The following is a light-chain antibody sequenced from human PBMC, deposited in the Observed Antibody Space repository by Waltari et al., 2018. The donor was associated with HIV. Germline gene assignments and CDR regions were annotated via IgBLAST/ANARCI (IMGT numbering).Light chain of an antibody. CDR2: EVS. CDR3: TSYISGTTPV. V-gene: IGLV2-14*01. Sequence: QSALTQPISVSGSPGQSITISCTGTSSDVGLYNYVSWYQQHPGKAPKLMIYEVSNRPSGLSNRFSGSKSGNTATLTISGLQPEDEADYFCTSYISGTTPVFGRGTRVTVL. CDR1: SSDVGLYNY. J-gene: IGLJ2*01.